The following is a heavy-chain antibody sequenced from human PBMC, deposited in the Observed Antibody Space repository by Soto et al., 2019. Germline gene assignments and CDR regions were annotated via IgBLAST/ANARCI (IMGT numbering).Heavy chain of an antibody. Sequence: GGSLRLSCAASGFTFSSYAMSWVRQAPGKGLEWVSAISGSGGSTYYADSVKGRFTISRDNSKNTLYLQMNSLRAEDTAVYYCAKKKWGNTYYYGSGSLDYWGQGTLVTVSS. CDR2: ISGSGGST. CDR1: GFTFSSYA. J-gene: IGHJ4*02. CDR3: AKKKWGNTYYYGSGSLDY. D-gene: IGHD3-10*01. V-gene: IGHV3-23*01.